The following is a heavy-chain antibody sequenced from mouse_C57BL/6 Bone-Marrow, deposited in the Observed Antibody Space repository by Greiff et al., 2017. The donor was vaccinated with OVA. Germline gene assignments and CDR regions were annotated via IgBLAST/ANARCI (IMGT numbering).Heavy chain of an antibody. CDR3: ARRVGDGGFAY. J-gene: IGHJ3*01. V-gene: IGHV1-81*01. CDR1: GYTFTSYG. D-gene: IGHD3-1*01. CDR2: IYPRSGNT. Sequence: VQLQQSGAELARPGASVKLSCKASGYTFTSYGISWVKQRTGQGLEWIGEIYPRSGNTYYNEKFKGKATLTADKSSSPAYMELRSLTSEDSAVDFCARRVGDGGFAYWGQGTLVTVSA.